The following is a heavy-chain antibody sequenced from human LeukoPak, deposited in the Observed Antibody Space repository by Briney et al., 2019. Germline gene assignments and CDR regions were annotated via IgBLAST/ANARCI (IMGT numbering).Heavy chain of an antibody. V-gene: IGHV4-38-2*02. CDR1: GYSVTTGYY. CDR2: IHHTGDV. Sequence: PSETLSLTCSVSGYSVTTGYYWGWIRQPPGKGPEWIGSIHHTGDVHYNPSLTSRVTISVDTSANQFYLQLNSVTAADTAVYYCARGGYSGNHLRVPLEYWGPGILVTVFS. CDR3: ARGGYSGNHLRVPLEY. D-gene: IGHD1-26*01. J-gene: IGHJ4*01.